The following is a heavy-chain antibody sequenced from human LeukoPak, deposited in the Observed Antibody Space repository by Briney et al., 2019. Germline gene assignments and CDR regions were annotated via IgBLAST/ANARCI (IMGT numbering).Heavy chain of an antibody. Sequence: ASVKVSCKASGYTFTSYYMHWVRQAPGQGLEWMGIINPSGGSTSYAQKFQGRVTMTRDTSTSTVYMELSRLRSDDTAVYYCARDGGDFWSGYYRAQDYHFDYWGQGTLVTVSS. CDR2: INPSGGST. J-gene: IGHJ4*02. CDR1: GYTFTSYY. CDR3: ARDGGDFWSGYYRAQDYHFDY. V-gene: IGHV1-46*01. D-gene: IGHD3-3*01.